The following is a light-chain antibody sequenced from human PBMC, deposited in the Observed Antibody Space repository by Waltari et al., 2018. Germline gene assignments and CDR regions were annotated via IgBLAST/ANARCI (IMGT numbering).Light chain of an antibody. J-gene: IGLJ2*01. CDR2: EVS. CDR3: SSHRRSISPVV. V-gene: IGLV2-14*01. CDR1: NIDFGYANF. Sequence: QSALTQPASVSGSPGQSITISRTGPNIDFGYANFVPWYQHPPGPAPKPIISEVSNRPSGVSNRFSGSKSGNTASLTISGLQAEDEADYYCSSHRRSISPVVFGGGTKLTVL.